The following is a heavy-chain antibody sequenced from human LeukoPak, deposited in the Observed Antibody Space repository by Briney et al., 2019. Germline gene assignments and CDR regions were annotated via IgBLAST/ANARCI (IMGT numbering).Heavy chain of an antibody. J-gene: IGHJ5*02. CDR3: AREPSLYNWFDP. CDR2: INPSGGST. Sequence: GASVKVSCKASGYTFTSYYMHWVRQAPGQGLEWMGIINPSGGSTSYAQKFQGRVTMTRDMSTSTVYMELSSLRSEDTAVYYCAREPSLYNWFDPWGQGTLVTVSS. V-gene: IGHV1-46*01. CDR1: GYTFTSYY.